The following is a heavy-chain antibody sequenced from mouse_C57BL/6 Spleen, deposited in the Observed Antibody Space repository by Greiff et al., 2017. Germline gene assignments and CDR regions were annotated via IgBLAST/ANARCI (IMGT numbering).Heavy chain of an antibody. J-gene: IGHJ1*03. CDR1: GYTFTGYW. V-gene: IGHV1-9*01. CDR2: ILPGSGST. CDR3: ARWAIYYYGSSHWYFDV. D-gene: IGHD1-1*01. Sequence: VKLQQSGAELMKPGASVKLSCKATGYTFTGYWIEWVKQRPGHGLEWIGEILPGSGSTNYNEKFKGKATFTADTSSNTAYMQLSSLTTEDSAIYYCARWAIYYYGSSHWYFDVWGTGTTVTVSS.